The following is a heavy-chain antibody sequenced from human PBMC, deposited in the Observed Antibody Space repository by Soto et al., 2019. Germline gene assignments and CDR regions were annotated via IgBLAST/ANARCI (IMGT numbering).Heavy chain of an antibody. Sequence: EVQLVDSGGGLVQPGGSLRLSCAASGFIFSNYVISWVRQAPGKGLEWVSSISDSGGTSYYADSVKGRFIISRDNSKNTLYLQMNSLRAEDTAIYYCAKRPRALLTFDYWGQGTLVTVSS. CDR3: AKRPRALLTFDY. CDR1: GFIFSNYV. CDR2: ISDSGGTS. D-gene: IGHD1-26*01. V-gene: IGHV3-23*04. J-gene: IGHJ4*02.